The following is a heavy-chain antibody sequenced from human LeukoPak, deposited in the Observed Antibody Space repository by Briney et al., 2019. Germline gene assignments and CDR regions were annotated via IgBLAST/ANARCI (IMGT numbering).Heavy chain of an antibody. CDR1: GFTFSSYA. V-gene: IGHV3-23*01. CDR3: AKAPWDGSGSYYVDY. J-gene: IGHJ4*02. Sequence: GGSLRPSCAASGFTFSSYAMSWVRQAPGKGLEWVSAISGSGGSTYYADSVKGRFTISRDNSKNTLYLQMNSLRAEDTAVYYCAKAPWDGSGSYYVDYWGQGTLVTVSS. D-gene: IGHD3-10*01. CDR2: ISGSGGST.